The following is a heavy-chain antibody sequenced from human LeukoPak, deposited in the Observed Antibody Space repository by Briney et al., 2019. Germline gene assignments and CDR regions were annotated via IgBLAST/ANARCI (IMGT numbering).Heavy chain of an antibody. CDR3: ARSGHRRYYYASGPDY. CDR1: GYSFSNYG. Sequence: GASVKVSFKASGYSFSNYGLSWVRQAPGQGLEWMGWISGYNGNTNYAQNLQGRVTMTTDTSTSTAFMELRSLRSDDTAVYYCARSGHRRYYYASGPDYWGQGTLVTVSS. J-gene: IGHJ4*02. CDR2: ISGYNGNT. D-gene: IGHD3-10*01. V-gene: IGHV1-18*01.